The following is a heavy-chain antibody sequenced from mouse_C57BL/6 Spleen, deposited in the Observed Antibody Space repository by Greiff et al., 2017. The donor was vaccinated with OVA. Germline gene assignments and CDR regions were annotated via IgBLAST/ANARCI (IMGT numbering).Heavy chain of an antibody. CDR3: ARHYYGSSYFDY. Sequence: EVQLQQSGPELVKPGASVKIPCKASGYTFTDYNMDWVKQSHGKSLEWIGDINPNNGGPIYNQKFKGKATLTVDKSSSTAYMELRSLTSEDTAVYYCARHYYGSSYFDYWGQGTTLTVSS. J-gene: IGHJ2*01. V-gene: IGHV1-18*01. D-gene: IGHD1-1*01. CDR2: INPNNGGP. CDR1: GYTFTDYN.